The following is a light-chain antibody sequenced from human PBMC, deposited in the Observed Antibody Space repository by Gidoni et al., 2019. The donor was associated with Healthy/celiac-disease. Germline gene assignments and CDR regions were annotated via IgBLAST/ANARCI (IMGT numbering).Light chain of an antibody. J-gene: IGKJ2*01. Sequence: VSLGERATINCKSSQSVLYSSNNKNYLAWYQQKPGQPPKLLIYWASTRESGVPDRFSGSGSGTDFTLTISSLQAEDVAVYYCQQYYSTPHTFXXXTKLEIK. V-gene: IGKV4-1*01. CDR3: QQYYSTPHT. CDR2: WAS. CDR1: QSVLYSSNNKNY.